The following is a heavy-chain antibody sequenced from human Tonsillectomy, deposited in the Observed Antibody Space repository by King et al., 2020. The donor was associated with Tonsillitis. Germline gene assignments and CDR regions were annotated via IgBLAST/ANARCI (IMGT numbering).Heavy chain of an antibody. Sequence: VQLVESGGGLVQSGGSLRLSCAASGFTFSTSWMSWVRQAPGKGLEWVGRLKSKSSGGTADYAAPVKGRFTMSRDDSTNTLYLQMNSLKSEDTAVYYCTTGRLNTVITGAEDHWGQGTLVIVSS. CDR3: TTGRLNTVITGAEDH. J-gene: IGHJ4*02. D-gene: IGHD4-17*01. CDR2: LKSKSSGGTA. CDR1: GFTFSTSW. V-gene: IGHV3-15*01.